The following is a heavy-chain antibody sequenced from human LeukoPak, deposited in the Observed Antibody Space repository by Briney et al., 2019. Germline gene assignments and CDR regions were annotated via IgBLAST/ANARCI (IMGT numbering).Heavy chain of an antibody. Sequence: PSETLSLTCTVSGGSFSIYYWSWIRQPPGKGLEWIGSIYYSGSTNYNPSLKSRVTISVDTSKNQFSLKLSSVTAADTAVYYCARGGWGRANYFDYWGQGTLVTVSS. CDR1: GGSFSIYY. CDR3: ARGGWGRANYFDY. D-gene: IGHD7-27*01. J-gene: IGHJ4*02. CDR2: IYYSGST. V-gene: IGHV4-59*01.